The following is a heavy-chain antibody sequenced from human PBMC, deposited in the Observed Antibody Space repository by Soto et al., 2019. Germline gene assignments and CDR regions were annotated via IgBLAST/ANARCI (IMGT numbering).Heavy chain of an antibody. D-gene: IGHD3-22*01. CDR3: ASSGDSDYYDSSGYPTGNWYFDL. V-gene: IGHV4-30-4*01. Sequence: SETLSLTCTVSGGSISSGDYYWSWIRQPPGKGLEWLGYIYYSGSTYYNPSLKSRVTISVDTSKNRFSLKLSSVTAADTAVYYCASSGDSDYYDSSGYPTGNWYFDLWGRGTLVTVSS. CDR1: GGSISSGDYY. J-gene: IGHJ2*01. CDR2: IYYSGST.